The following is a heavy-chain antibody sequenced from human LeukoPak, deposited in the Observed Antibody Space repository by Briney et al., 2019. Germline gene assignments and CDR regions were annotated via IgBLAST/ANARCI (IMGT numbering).Heavy chain of an antibody. D-gene: IGHD3-10*01. V-gene: IGHV3-7*01. CDR1: GFTFSSYW. CDR2: IKQDGSEK. J-gene: IGHJ4*02. CDR3: AREGIGYYYGSGSFDY. Sequence: GGSLRLSCAASGFTFSSYWMSWVRQAPGKGLEWVANIKQDGSEKYYVDSVKGRFTISRDNAKNSLYLQMNSLRAEDTAVHYCAREGIGYYYGSGSFDYWGQGTLVTVSS.